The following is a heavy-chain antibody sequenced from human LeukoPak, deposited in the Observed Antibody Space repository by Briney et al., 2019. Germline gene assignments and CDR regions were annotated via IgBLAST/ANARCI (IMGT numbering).Heavy chain of an antibody. CDR1: GFTFSRYA. Sequence: PGGSLRLSCAASGFTFSRYAMSWVRQAPGKGLEWVSAISGSGGSTYYADSLKGRFTISRDKSKNTLNLQRNSLRAEDTAVYYCAKDLASGYTVTTSDYWGQGTLVTVSS. D-gene: IGHD4-17*01. CDR2: ISGSGGST. V-gene: IGHV3-23*01. J-gene: IGHJ4*02. CDR3: AKDLASGYTVTTSDY.